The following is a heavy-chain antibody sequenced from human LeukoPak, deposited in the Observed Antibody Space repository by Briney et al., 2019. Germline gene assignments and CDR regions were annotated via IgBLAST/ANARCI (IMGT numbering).Heavy chain of an antibody. CDR2: IKQDGSEK. D-gene: IGHD3-10*01. V-gene: IGHV3-7*03. J-gene: IGHJ4*02. Sequence: GGSLRLSCAASGFTFGSYWMSWVRQAPGKGLEWVANIKQDGSEKYYVDSVKGRFTISRDNAKNSLRLQMNSLRAEDTAVYYCARAKSLFDSWGQGTLVTVSS. CDR1: GFTFGSYW. CDR3: ARAKSLFDS.